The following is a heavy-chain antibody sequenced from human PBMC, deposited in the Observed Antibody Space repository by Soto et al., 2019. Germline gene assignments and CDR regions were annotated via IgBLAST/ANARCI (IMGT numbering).Heavy chain of an antibody. D-gene: IGHD3-22*01. CDR3: ARQGSGYWYFDY. CDR2: IYYSGST. Sequence: QLQLQESGPGLVKPSETLSLTCTVSGGSISSSSYYWGWIRQPPGKGLEWIGSIYYSGSTYYNPSLKSRVTISVDTSKNQFSLKLSSVTAADTAVYYCARQGSGYWYFDYWGQGTLVTVS. J-gene: IGHJ4*02. V-gene: IGHV4-39*01. CDR1: GGSISSSSYY.